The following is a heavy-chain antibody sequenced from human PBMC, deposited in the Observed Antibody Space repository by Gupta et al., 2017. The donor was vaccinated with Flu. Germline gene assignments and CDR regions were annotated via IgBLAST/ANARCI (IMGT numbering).Heavy chain of an antibody. Sequence: EVQLLESGGTLVQPGGSLRLSCAASGVTFSSYAMAWVRQAPGEGLGWVSGITNNGDNTFYADSGKGRFTISRDNSKNTLYLPMNSLRAEDTAVYYCAKDPGGYSFGYWGQGTLVTVSS. CDR2: ITNNGDNT. V-gene: IGHV3-23*01. J-gene: IGHJ4*02. CDR3: AKDPGGYSFGY. D-gene: IGHD5-18*01. CDR1: GVTFSSYA.